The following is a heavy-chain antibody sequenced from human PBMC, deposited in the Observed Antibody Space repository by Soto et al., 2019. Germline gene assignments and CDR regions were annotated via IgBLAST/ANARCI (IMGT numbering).Heavy chain of an antibody. D-gene: IGHD1-26*01. CDR1: GASISNGYYS. Sequence: QVQLQEPGPRLVEPSHTLSLTCTVSGASISNGYYSWSWIRQSPGTGLEWIGHIHNGGTTYGNPSLKSRLTISVDMSKNQFSLKLSSLTAADTAVYYCARGPSGDKVDYWGQGTLVTVSS. CDR2: IHNGGTT. J-gene: IGHJ4*02. V-gene: IGHV4-30-4*01. CDR3: ARGPSGDKVDY.